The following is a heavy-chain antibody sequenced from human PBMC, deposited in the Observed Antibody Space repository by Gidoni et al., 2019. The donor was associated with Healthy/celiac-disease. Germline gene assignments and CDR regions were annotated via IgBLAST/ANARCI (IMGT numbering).Heavy chain of an antibody. CDR2: SSGSGGST. J-gene: IGHJ1*01. Sequence: EVQLLESGGGLLQPGGSLILSCATSGFTFSSYAMSWVRQAPGKGLEWVSDSSGSGGSTYYADPVKGRFTMSRDNSKNTLYLQMNSRRAEDTAVYYCAKFFGPHLVVAANQHWGQGTLVTVSS. CDR1: GFTFSSYA. V-gene: IGHV3-23*01. CDR3: AKFFGPHLVVAANQH. D-gene: IGHD2-15*01.